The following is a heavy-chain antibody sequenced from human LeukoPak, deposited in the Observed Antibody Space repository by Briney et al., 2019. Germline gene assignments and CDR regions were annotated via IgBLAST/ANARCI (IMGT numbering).Heavy chain of an antibody. CDR1: GYSFTNYW. Sequence: GESLKISCKGSGYSFTNYWIGWVRQMPGKGLEWMGIIYPIDSDTRYSPSFRGQVTFSADKSISTAYLQWSSLKASETAMYYCARPSAYGEDAFDVWGQGTMVTVSS. J-gene: IGHJ3*01. V-gene: IGHV5-51*01. CDR3: ARPSAYGEDAFDV. CDR2: IYPIDSDT. D-gene: IGHD2-21*01.